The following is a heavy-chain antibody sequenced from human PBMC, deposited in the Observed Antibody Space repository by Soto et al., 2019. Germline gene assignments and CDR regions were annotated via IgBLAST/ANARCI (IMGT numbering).Heavy chain of an antibody. CDR1: GGSISSYY. Sequence: SETLSLTCTVSGGSISSYYWSWIRQPPGKGLEWIGYIYYSGSTNYNPSLKSRVTISVDTSKNQFSLKLSSVTAADTVVYYCARGDYRSGSPYYYVMDVWGQGTTVTVSS. J-gene: IGHJ6*02. CDR3: ARGDYRSGSPYYYVMDV. CDR2: IYYSGST. D-gene: IGHD3-10*01. V-gene: IGHV4-59*01.